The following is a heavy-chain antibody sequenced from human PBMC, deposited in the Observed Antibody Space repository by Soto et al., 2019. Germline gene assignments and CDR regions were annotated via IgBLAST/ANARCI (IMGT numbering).Heavy chain of an antibody. Sequence: PGGSLRLSYAASEFTFSGYSMNWVRQAQGKGLEWVSYISSSSSTIYYADSVKGRFTISRDNAKNSLYLQMNSLRDEDTAVYYCARGLYYYDSSGYWGYWGQGTLVTVSS. V-gene: IGHV3-48*02. J-gene: IGHJ4*02. CDR3: ARGLYYYDSSGYWGY. D-gene: IGHD3-22*01. CDR1: EFTFSGYS. CDR2: ISSSSSTI.